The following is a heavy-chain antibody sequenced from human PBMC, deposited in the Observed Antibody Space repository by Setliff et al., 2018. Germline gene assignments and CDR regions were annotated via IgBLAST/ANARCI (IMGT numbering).Heavy chain of an antibody. J-gene: IGHJ4*02. CDR3: ARVGLYYDFWSGYYTEAYYFDY. CDR1: GGSFSGYY. Sequence: SETLSLTCAVYGGSFSGYYWSWIRQPPGKGLEWIGEINHSGSTNYNPSLKSRVTISVDTSKNQFPLKLSSVTAADTAVYYCARVGLYYDFWSGYYTEAYYFDYWGQGTLVTVSS. D-gene: IGHD3-3*01. CDR2: INHSGST. V-gene: IGHV4-34*01.